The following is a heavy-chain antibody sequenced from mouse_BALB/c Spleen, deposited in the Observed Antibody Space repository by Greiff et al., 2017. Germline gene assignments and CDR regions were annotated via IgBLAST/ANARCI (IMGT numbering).Heavy chain of an antibody. CDR2: INPSSGYT. Sequence: QVQLQQSGAELARPGASVKMSCKASGYTFTSYTMHWVKQRPGQGLEWIGYINPSSGYTNYNQKFKDKATLTADKSSSTAYMQLSSLTSEDSAVYYCARRGDGYDPFYYAMDYWGQGTSVTVSS. CDR3: ARRGDGYDPFYYAMDY. CDR1: GYTFTSYT. J-gene: IGHJ4*01. V-gene: IGHV1-4*01. D-gene: IGHD2-2*01.